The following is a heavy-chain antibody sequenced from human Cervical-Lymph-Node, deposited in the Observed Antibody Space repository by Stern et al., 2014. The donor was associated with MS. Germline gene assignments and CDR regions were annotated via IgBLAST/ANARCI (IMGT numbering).Heavy chain of an antibody. CDR3: ARDNGGWSVDS. CDR2: INPGGGST. Sequence: VQLVEAGAEVKKPGASVKVSCKAFGYTFTSNKMHWVRQAPGQGLEWMGIINPGGGSTRYAQKLQGRVTMTRDPSTSTVYMELTSPRSEDTAVYSCARDNGGWSVDSWGQGTLVIVSS. V-gene: IGHV1-46*01. J-gene: IGHJ4*02. CDR1: GYTFTSNK. D-gene: IGHD6-19*01.